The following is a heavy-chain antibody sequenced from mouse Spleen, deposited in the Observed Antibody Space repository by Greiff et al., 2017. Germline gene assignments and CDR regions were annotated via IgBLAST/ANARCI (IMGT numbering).Heavy chain of an antibody. CDR2: ISSGSSTI. CDR1: GFTFSDYG. CDR3: ARDYRYEFPWFAY. J-gene: IGHJ3*01. Sequence: EVKLVESGGGLVKPGGSLKLSCAASGFTFSDYGMHWVRQAPEKGLEWVAYISSGSSTIYYADTVKGRFTISRDNAKNTLFLQMTSLRSEDTAMYYCARDYRYEFPWFAYWGQGTLVTVSA. D-gene: IGHD2-14*01. V-gene: IGHV5-17*01.